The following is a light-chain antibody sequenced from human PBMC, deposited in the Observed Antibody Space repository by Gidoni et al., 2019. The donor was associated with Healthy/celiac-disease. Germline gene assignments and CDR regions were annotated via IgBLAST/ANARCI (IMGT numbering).Light chain of an antibody. CDR2: EVS. V-gene: IGLV2-14*01. CDR3: SSYTSSSAVV. Sequence: QSALTQPASVSGSPAQSITISCTGTSSDVGGYNYVSWYQQHPGKAPKLMIYEVSNRPSGFSNRFSGSKSGNTASLTISGLQAEDEADYYCSSYTSSSAVVCGGGTKLTVL. CDR1: SSDVGGYNY. J-gene: IGLJ2*01.